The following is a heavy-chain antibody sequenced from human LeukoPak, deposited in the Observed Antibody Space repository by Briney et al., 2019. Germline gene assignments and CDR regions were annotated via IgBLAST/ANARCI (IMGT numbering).Heavy chain of an antibody. CDR2: IMQDGSEK. CDR1: GFTFSSYW. J-gene: IGHJ6*03. Sequence: GGSLRLSCAASGFTFSSYWMSWVRQAPGKGLEWVANIMQDGSEKYYVDSVKGRFTISRDNAKNSLYLQMNSLRAEDTAVYYCARALDYYDSSGYPHNYYYYYYMDVWGKGTTVTVSS. V-gene: IGHV3-7*01. D-gene: IGHD3-22*01. CDR3: ARALDYYDSSGYPHNYYYYYYMDV.